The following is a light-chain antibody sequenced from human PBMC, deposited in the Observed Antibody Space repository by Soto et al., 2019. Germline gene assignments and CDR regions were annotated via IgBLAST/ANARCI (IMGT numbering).Light chain of an antibody. V-gene: IGLV2-14*01. J-gene: IGLJ2*01. CDR1: SSDVDNYNY. CDR3: SSYTSSDTRV. CDR2: EVS. Sequence: QSVLTQPASVSGSPGQSITISCTGTSSDVDNYNYVSWYQHHPGKAPKLMIYEVSNRPSGVSNRFSGSKSGNTASLTISGLQAEDEADYYGSSYTSSDTRVFGGGTKLIVL.